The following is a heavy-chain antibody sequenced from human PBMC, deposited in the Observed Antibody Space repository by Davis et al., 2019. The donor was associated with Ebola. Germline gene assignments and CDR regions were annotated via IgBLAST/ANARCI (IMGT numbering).Heavy chain of an antibody. CDR1: GGTFSSYA. J-gene: IGHJ6*02. Sequence: AASVKVSCKASGGTFSSYAISWVRQAPGQGLEWMGWISAYNGNQNYAQKLQGRVTMTTDTSTSTAYMELRSLRSDDTAVYYCATGYCSSTSCHYYYYGMDVWGQGTTVTVSS. D-gene: IGHD2-2*01. V-gene: IGHV1-18*01. CDR2: ISAYNGNQ. CDR3: ATGYCSSTSCHYYYYGMDV.